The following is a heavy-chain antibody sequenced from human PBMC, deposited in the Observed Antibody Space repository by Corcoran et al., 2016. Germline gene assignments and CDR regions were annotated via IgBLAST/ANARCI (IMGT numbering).Heavy chain of an antibody. J-gene: IGHJ6*02. D-gene: IGHD2-2*02. CDR1: DGSLSGYS. Sequence: QVQLQQWGAGLLKPSETLSLTCAVYDGSLSGYSWSWIRQPPGKGLDWIGEIYHSGNTNYNPSLKSRVTISVDTSKNQISLKLSSVTAADTAVYYCARVDCSTISCYNFYYGMDVWGQGTTVTVSS. CDR3: ARVDCSTISCYNFYYGMDV. V-gene: IGHV4-34*01. CDR2: IYHSGNT.